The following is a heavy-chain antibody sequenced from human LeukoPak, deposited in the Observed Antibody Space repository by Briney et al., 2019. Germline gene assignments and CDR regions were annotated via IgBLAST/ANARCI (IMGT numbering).Heavy chain of an antibody. J-gene: IGHJ4*02. CDR2: ISGSGGST. V-gene: IGHV3-23*01. Sequence: GGSLRLSCAAPGFTFSSYAMSSVRQAPGEGLEWVSAISGSGGSTYYADSVKGRFTISRDNSKNTLYLQRNSLRAEDTAVYYCAKAQIAATYDYWGQGTLVTVSS. D-gene: IGHD6-13*01. CDR3: AKAQIAATYDY. CDR1: GFTFSSYA.